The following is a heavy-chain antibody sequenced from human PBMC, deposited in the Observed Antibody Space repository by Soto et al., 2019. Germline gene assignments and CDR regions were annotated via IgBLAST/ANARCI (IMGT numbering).Heavy chain of an antibody. CDR3: ARDSARQGLFDY. Sequence: PSETLSLTCTVSGTSISSAAYYWNWIRQHPGKCLEWIGYIYYSGSTFYNPSLKSRVTIXXXTXXXXXSLXLXXVTXADTAVYYCARDSARQGLFDYWGQGTLVTVSS. D-gene: IGHD1-26*01. CDR2: IYYSGST. CDR1: GTSISSAAYY. V-gene: IGHV4-31*03. J-gene: IGHJ4*02.